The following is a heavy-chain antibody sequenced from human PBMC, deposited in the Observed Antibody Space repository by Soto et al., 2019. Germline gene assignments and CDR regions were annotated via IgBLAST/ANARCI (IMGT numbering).Heavy chain of an antibody. CDR1: GYTFTGYY. V-gene: IGHV1-2*02. CDR3: ARLCSGGSASSNYYYYYGMDV. D-gene: IGHD2-15*01. Sequence: GASVKVSCKASGYTFTGYYMHWVRQAPGQGLEWMGWINPNSGGTNYAQKFQGRVTMTRDTSISTAYMELIRLRSDDTAVYYCARLCSGGSASSNYYYYYGMDVWGQGTTVTVSS. CDR2: INPNSGGT. J-gene: IGHJ6*02.